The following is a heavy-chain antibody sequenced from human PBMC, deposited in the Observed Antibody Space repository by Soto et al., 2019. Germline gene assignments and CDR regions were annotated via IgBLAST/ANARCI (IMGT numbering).Heavy chain of an antibody. CDR2: IKSKTDGGTT. CDR3: TTVPIVIVVNRPFDY. D-gene: IGHD3-22*01. J-gene: IGHJ4*02. V-gene: IGHV3-15*01. CDR1: GFTFSNAW. Sequence: PGGSLRLSCAASGFTFSNAWMSCVRQAPGKGLEWVGRIKSKTDGGTTDYSAPVKGRFTFSRDDSKNTLYLQINSLKTEDTAVYYCTTVPIVIVVNRPFDYWAQGTLVTVSS.